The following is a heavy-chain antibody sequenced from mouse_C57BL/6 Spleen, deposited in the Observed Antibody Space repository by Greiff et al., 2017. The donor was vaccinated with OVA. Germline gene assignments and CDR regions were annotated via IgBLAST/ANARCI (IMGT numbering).Heavy chain of an antibody. V-gene: IGHV1-26*01. CDR2: INPNNGGT. J-gene: IGHJ2*01. CDR3: ASPIYDGYYFDY. Sequence: VHLKQSGPELVKPGASVKISCKASGYTFTDYYMNWVKQSHGKSLEWIGDINPNNGGTSYNQKFKGKATLTVDKSSSTAYMELRSLTSEDSAVYYCASPIYDGYYFDYWGQGTTLTVSS. D-gene: IGHD2-3*01. CDR1: GYTFTDYY.